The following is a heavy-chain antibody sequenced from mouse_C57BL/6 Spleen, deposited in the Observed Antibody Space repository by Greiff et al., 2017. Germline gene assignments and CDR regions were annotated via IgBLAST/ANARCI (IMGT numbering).Heavy chain of an antibody. V-gene: IGHV1-81*01. CDR3: ARSYYSNYDYAMDY. D-gene: IGHD2-5*01. CDR1: GYTFTSYG. J-gene: IGHJ4*01. Sequence: QVHVKQSGAELARPGASVKLSCKASGYTFTSYGISWVKQRTGQGLEWIGEIYPRSGNTYYNEKFKGKATLTADKSSSTAYMELRSLTSEDSAVYFCARSYYSNYDYAMDYWGQGTSVTVSS. CDR2: IYPRSGNT.